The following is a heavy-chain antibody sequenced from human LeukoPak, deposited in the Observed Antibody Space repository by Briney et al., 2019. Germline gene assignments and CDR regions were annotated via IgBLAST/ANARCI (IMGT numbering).Heavy chain of an antibody. CDR3: ARGRQDDYVWGSYRFFFDY. CDR2: IYHSGST. Sequence: SQTLSLTCAVSGGSISSGGYYWSWIRQPPGKGLEWIGYIYHSGSTYYNPSLKSRVTISVDRSKNQFSLKLSSVTAADTAVYYCARGRQDDYVWGSYRFFFDYWGQGTLVTVSS. V-gene: IGHV4-30-2*01. CDR1: GGSISSGGYY. D-gene: IGHD3-16*02. J-gene: IGHJ4*02.